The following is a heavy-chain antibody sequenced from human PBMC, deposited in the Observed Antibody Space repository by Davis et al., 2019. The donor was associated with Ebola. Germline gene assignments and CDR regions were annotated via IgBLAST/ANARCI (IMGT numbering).Heavy chain of an antibody. D-gene: IGHD2-2*01. CDR2: IIPIFGTA. CDR1: GGTFSSYA. J-gene: IGHJ6*02. CDR3: AREGLPAAEGNGMDV. Sequence: SVKVSCKASGGTFSSYAISWVRQAPGQGLEWMGGIIPIFGTANYAQKFQGRVTITADESTSTAYMELSSLRSEDTAVYYCAREGLPAAEGNGMDVWGQGTTVTVSS. V-gene: IGHV1-69*13.